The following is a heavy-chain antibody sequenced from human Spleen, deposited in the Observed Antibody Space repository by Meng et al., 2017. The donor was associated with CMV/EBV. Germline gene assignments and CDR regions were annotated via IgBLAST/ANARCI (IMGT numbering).Heavy chain of an antibody. CDR3: ARFQGTYAPDAFDI. CDR1: GDSINSRTFH. D-gene: IGHD2-2*01. J-gene: IGHJ3*02. V-gene: IGHV4-61*05. CDR2: IYYSGST. Sequence: GSLRLSCIVSGDSINSRTFHWGWIRQSPGKGLEWIGYIYYSGSTNYNPSLKSRVTVSVDTSKNQFPLNLSSVTAADTAVYYCARFQGTYAPDAFDIWGQGTMVTVSS.